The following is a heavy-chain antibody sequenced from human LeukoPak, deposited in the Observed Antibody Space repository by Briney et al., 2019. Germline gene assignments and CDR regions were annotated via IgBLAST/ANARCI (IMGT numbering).Heavy chain of an antibody. Sequence: PSETLSLTCSVSGGSISSSTYYWGWIRQPPGKGLEWIGNIYNSGSTYYNPSLKSRVTISVDTSKNQFSLKLNSVNAADTAVYYCARQAYSSNLGWFDPWGQGTLVTVSS. V-gene: IGHV4-39*01. CDR1: GGSISSSTYY. D-gene: IGHD6-13*01. J-gene: IGHJ5*02. CDR3: ARQAYSSNLGWFDP. CDR2: IYNSGST.